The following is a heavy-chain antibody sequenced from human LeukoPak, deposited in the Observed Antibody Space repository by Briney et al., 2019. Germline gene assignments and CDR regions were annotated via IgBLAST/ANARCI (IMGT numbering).Heavy chain of an antibody. V-gene: IGHV4-31*03. CDR1: GGSISSGGYS. Sequence: ESSQTLSLTCTVSGGSISSGGYSWSWIRQHPGKGLEWIGYIYYSGSTNYNPSLKSRVTISVDTSKNQFSLKLSSVTAADTAVYYCARQLKGAYTAEVLDYWGQGTLVTVSS. CDR3: ARQLKGAYTAEVLDY. J-gene: IGHJ4*02. CDR2: IYYSGST. D-gene: IGHD3-16*01.